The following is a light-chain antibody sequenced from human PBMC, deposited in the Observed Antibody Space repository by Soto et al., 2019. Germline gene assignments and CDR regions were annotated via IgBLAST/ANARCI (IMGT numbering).Light chain of an antibody. V-gene: IGKV3-15*01. CDR3: QQYDVTSA. J-gene: IGKJ4*01. CDR2: AAS. CDR1: QSVSTN. Sequence: EIVMTQSPATLSVSPGERATLSCRASQSVSTNLAWYQQKPGQAPRLLIYAASTRATGIPARVSGSGSGTEFTLTISSLQSEDFAVYYCQQYDVTSAFGGGTKVEIK.